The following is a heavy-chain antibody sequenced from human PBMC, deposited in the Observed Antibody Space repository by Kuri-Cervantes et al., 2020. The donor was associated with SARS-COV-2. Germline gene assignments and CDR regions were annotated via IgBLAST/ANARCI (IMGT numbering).Heavy chain of an antibody. D-gene: IGHD4-11*01. V-gene: IGHV3-30-3*01. CDR2: IPYDGSNK. Sequence: GGSLRLSCAASGFTFSSYAMHWVRQAPGKGLEWVAVIPYDGSNKYYADSVKGRFTISRDNSKNTLYLQMNSLRAEDTAVHYCARETTLKVGVAFDIWGQGTMVTVSS. J-gene: IGHJ3*02. CDR1: GFTFSSYA. CDR3: ARETTLKVGVAFDI.